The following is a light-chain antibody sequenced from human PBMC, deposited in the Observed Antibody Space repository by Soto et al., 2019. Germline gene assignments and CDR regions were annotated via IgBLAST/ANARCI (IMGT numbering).Light chain of an antibody. CDR1: SSDVGGYNY. Sequence: QSALTQPASVSGSRGQSITISCTGTSSDVGGYNYVSWYQQHPGKAPKPMIYEVSNRPSGVSDRFSGSRSGNTASLTISGLQAEDESDYYCISYTSSSTWVFGGGTKVTVL. J-gene: IGLJ3*02. V-gene: IGLV2-14*01. CDR3: ISYTSSSTWV. CDR2: EVS.